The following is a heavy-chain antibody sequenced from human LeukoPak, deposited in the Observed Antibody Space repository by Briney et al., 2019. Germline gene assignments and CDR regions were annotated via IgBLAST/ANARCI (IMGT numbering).Heavy chain of an antibody. D-gene: IGHD1-26*01. CDR2: INYSGST. V-gene: IGHV4-39*01. CDR3: ASPNGTVGAYSAFDI. Sequence: SETLSLTCTVSGGSISSSSYYWGWTRQPPGKGLEWIGSINYSGSTYYNPSLKSRITISVAASKNQFSLKLSSVTAADTAVYFCASPNGTVGAYSAFDIWGQGTMVTVSS. J-gene: IGHJ3*02. CDR1: GGSISSSSYY.